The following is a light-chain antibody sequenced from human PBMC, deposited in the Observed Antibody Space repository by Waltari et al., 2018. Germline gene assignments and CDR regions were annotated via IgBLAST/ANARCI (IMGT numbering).Light chain of an antibody. Sequence: QSALTQSRSVSGSPGQSVTISCTGTGNDVGSYDYVSWYQQQSGRAPKLIIYDVFNRPSGVPDRFSGSRSGGTAYLTISGLQAEDEADYYCCSYAGPAFGEGTKLTVL. CDR1: GNDVGSYDY. CDR3: CSYAGPA. J-gene: IGLJ2*01. V-gene: IGLV2-11*01. CDR2: DVF.